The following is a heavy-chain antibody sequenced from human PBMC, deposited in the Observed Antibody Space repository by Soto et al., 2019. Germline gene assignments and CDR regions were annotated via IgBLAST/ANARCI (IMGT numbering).Heavy chain of an antibody. CDR3: ARGGYGGNAKDYYYGMDV. D-gene: IGHD4-17*01. Sequence: QVQLVQSGAEVKKPGSSVKVSCKASGGTFSSYAIRWVRQAPGQGLEWMGGIIPIFGTANYAQKFQGRVTITADESTSTAYMELSSLRSEDTAVYYCARGGYGGNAKDYYYGMDVWGQGTTVTVSS. CDR2: IIPIFGTA. V-gene: IGHV1-69*01. CDR1: GGTFSSYA. J-gene: IGHJ6*02.